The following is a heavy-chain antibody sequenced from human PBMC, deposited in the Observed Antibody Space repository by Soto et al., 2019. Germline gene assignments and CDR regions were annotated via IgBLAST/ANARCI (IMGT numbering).Heavy chain of an antibody. CDR2: IIPIFGTA. CDR1: GGTFNSYT. Sequence: SVKGSCKASGGTFNSYTISWVRQAPGQGLEWMGGIIPIFGTANYAQKFQGRVTITADESTSTAYMELSSLRSEDTAVYYCARGATAMVSYFDYWGPGTLVNVSS. V-gene: IGHV1-69*13. J-gene: IGHJ4*02. D-gene: IGHD5-18*01. CDR3: ARGATAMVSYFDY.